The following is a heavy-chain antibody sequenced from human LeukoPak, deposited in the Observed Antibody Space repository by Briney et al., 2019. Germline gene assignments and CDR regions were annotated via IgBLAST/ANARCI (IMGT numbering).Heavy chain of an antibody. J-gene: IGHJ5*02. V-gene: IGHV1-8*01. CDR3: AREGYSGYEVWFDP. Sequence: ASVKVSCKASGYTFTSYDINWVRQATGQGLEWMGWMNPNSGNTGYAQKLQGRVTMTRNTSISTAYMELSSLRSEDTAVYYCAREGYSGYEVWFDPWGQGTLVTVSS. CDR2: MNPNSGNT. D-gene: IGHD5-12*01. CDR1: GYTFTSYD.